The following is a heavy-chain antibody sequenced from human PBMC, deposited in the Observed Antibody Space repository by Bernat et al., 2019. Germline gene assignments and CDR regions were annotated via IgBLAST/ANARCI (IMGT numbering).Heavy chain of an antibody. Sequence: EVQLVESGGGLVKPGGSLRLSCAASGFTFSSYSMNWVRQAPGKGLEGVSSISSSSSYIYYADSVKGRFTISRDNAKNSLYLQMNSLRAEDTAVYYCAREFSSGWYELAWYFDYWGQGTLVTVSS. CDR3: AREFSSGWYELAWYFDY. D-gene: IGHD6-19*01. J-gene: IGHJ4*02. V-gene: IGHV3-21*01. CDR1: GFTFSSYS. CDR2: ISSSSSYI.